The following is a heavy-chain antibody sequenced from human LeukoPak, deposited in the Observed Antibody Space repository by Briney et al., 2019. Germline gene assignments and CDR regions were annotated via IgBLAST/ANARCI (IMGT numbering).Heavy chain of an antibody. D-gene: IGHD3-22*01. CDR1: GFTFSSYA. J-gene: IGHJ4*02. Sequence: QSGGSLRLSCAASGFTFSSYAMSWVRQAPGKGLEWVSAISSNGGSTYYANSVKGRFTISRDNSKNTLYLQMGSLRAEDMAVYYCARGRSSGYQDPFFDYWGQGTLVTVSS. CDR2: ISSNGGST. CDR3: ARGRSSGYQDPFFDY. V-gene: IGHV3-64*01.